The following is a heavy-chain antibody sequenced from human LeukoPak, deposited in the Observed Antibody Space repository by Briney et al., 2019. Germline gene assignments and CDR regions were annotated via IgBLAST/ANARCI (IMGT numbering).Heavy chain of an antibody. D-gene: IGHD2-15*01. CDR1: GGTFNSYT. V-gene: IGHV1-69*06. CDR2: IIPIFGTS. CDR3: SRGPIVVVVAATPGYYYMDV. Sequence: SVKVSCKASGGTFNSYTISWVRQAPGQGLEWMGGIIPIFGTSNYARKFQGRVTITADKSTTTAYMELSSLRSEDTAVYYCSRGPIVVVVAATPGYYYMDVWGKGTTVTVSS. J-gene: IGHJ6*03.